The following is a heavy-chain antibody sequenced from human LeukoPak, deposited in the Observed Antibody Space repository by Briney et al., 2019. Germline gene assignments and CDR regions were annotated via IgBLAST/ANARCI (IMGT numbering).Heavy chain of an antibody. CDR1: GFTFSSYW. V-gene: IGHV3-7*05. Sequence: GGSLRLSCAASGFTFSSYWMSWVRQAPGQGLEWVANIKEDGSEKYYVDSVKGRFTISRDNAKNSLYLQMNSLRAEDTAVYYCAREGSGLAGSRLTFDFWGQGTLVTVSS. CDR2: IKEDGSEK. D-gene: IGHD3-3*01. J-gene: IGHJ4*02. CDR3: AREGSGLAGSRLTFDF.